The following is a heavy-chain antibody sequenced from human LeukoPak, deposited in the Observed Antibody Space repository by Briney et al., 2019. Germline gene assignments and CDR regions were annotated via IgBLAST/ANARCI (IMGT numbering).Heavy chain of an antibody. CDR1: GGSISTSNYY. D-gene: IGHD3-22*01. V-gene: IGHV4-39*07. CDR3: ARDAFDSSGYYSGYFDY. CDR2: IFYSGST. Sequence: SETLSLTCTVSGGSISTSNYYWGWIRQPPGKGLEWIGNIFYSGSTYYGPSLKSRLTISLDTSRNQFSLKLSSVTAADTAVYYCARDAFDSSGYYSGYFDYWGQGTLVTVSS. J-gene: IGHJ4*02.